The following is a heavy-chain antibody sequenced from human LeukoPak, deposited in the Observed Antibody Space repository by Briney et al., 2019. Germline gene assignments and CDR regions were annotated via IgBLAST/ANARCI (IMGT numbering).Heavy chain of an antibody. CDR3: TKDTYYDSSGYFDS. V-gene: IGHV3-23*01. J-gene: IGHJ4*02. CDR2: ISDSGDST. Sequence: PGGSLRLSCAASGFTFSSYAMRWVRQAPGKGLKWVSAISDSGDSTYYADSVKGRFTISRDNSKITLYLQMNSLRAEDTAVYYCTKDTYYDSSGYFDSWGQGTLVTVSS. CDR1: GFTFSSYA. D-gene: IGHD3-22*01.